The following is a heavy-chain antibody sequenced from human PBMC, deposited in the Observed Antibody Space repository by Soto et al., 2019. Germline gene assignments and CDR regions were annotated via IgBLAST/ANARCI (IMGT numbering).Heavy chain of an antibody. CDR3: ARGLPESNYDILTGYYTYYYYGMDV. CDR2: ISSSSSTI. CDR1: GFTFSSYS. J-gene: IGHJ6*02. V-gene: IGHV3-48*02. D-gene: IGHD3-9*01. Sequence: PGGSLRLSCAASGFTFSSYSMNWVRQAPGKGLEWVSYISSSSSTIYYADSVKGRFTISRDNAKNSLYLQMNSLRDEDTAVYYCARGLPESNYDILTGYYTYYYYGMDVWGQGTTVTVSS.